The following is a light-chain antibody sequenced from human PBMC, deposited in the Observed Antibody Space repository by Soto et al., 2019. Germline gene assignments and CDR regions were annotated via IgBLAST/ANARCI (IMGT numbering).Light chain of an antibody. V-gene: IGKV1-NL1*01. CDR2: AAS. J-gene: IGKJ5*01. Sequence: DNQVTQSPSSLSASVGDRVTITCRASQGISNALAWYQQRPGKVPRLLIYAASTLQSGVPSRFSGSGSGTDFTLTISCLQSEDFTTYYCQQYYSFPFTFGQGTRLEIK. CDR3: QQYYSFPFT. CDR1: QGISNA.